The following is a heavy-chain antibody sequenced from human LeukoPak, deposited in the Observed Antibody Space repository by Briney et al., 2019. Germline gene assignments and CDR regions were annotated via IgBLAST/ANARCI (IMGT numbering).Heavy chain of an antibody. J-gene: IGHJ4*02. CDR3: ARTLNGDYFYFDY. V-gene: IGHV4-34*01. D-gene: IGHD4-17*01. CDR2: INHSGST. Sequence: SETLSLTCAVYGGSFSGYYWSWIRQPPGKGLEWIGEINHSGSTNYNPSLKSRVTISVDTSKNQFSLKLSSVTAADTAVYYCARTLNGDYFYFDYWGQGTLVTVSS. CDR1: GGSFSGYY.